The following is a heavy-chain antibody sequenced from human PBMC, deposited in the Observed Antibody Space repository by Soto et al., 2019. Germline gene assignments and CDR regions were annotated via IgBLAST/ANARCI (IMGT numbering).Heavy chain of an antibody. CDR3: ARDYNREFDY. CDR2: IKADGSEK. Sequence: EVQLVESGGGLVQPGGSLRLSCAASGITFSDYWMSWVRQAPGKGLEWVANIKADGSEKYYVDSVKGRFTISRDNAKNSLYMQMNSLRAEDTAVYYCARDYNREFDYWGPGTPVTVPS. V-gene: IGHV3-7*05. D-gene: IGHD3-10*01. CDR1: GITFSDYW. J-gene: IGHJ4*02.